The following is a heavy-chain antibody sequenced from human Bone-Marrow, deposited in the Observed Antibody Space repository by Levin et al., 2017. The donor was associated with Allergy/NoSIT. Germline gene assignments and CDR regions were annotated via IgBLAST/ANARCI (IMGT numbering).Heavy chain of an antibody. CDR3: AKGYDYGFDH. J-gene: IGHJ4*02. CDR1: GFTFRSYA. V-gene: IGHV3-23*01. CDR2: ISGAGGAST. Sequence: SGGSLRLSCVASGFTFRSYAMSWVRQAPGKGLEWVSIISGAGGASTYYADSVKGRFTISRDNSKNTLFLQMNNLRVEDTAVYYCAKGYDYGFDHWGQGTPVTVSS. D-gene: IGHD5-12*01.